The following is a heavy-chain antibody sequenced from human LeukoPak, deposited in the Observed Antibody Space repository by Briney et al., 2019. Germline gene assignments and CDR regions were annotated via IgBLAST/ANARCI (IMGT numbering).Heavy chain of an antibody. D-gene: IGHD3-3*01. Sequence: SETLSLTCTVSGGSISSYYWSWIRQPAGKGLEWIGRIYTSGSTNYNPSLKSRVTMPVDTSKNQFSLKLSSVTAADTAVYYCARAPAQRITTFGARNYYMDVWGKGTTVTVSS. CDR3: ARAPAQRITTFGARNYYMDV. J-gene: IGHJ6*03. V-gene: IGHV4-4*07. CDR2: IYTSGST. CDR1: GGSISSYY.